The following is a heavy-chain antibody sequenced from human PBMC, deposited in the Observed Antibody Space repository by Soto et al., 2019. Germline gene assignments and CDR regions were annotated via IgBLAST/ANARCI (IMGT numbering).Heavy chain of an antibody. V-gene: IGHV4-31*03. CDR3: AREGFLVDPHYGMDV. J-gene: IGHJ6*02. CDR2: IYYSGST. D-gene: IGHD3-3*01. Sequence: SETLSLTCTVSGGSISSGDYYWSWIRQHPGRGLEWIGYIYYSGSTYYNPSLKSRVTISVDTSKNQFSLKLSSVTAADTAVYYCAREGFLVDPHYGMDVWGQGTTVTVSS. CDR1: GGSISSGDYY.